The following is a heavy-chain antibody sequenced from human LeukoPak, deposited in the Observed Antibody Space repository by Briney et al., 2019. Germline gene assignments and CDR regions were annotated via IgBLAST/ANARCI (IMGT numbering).Heavy chain of an antibody. CDR3: ARDGVCSGGSCYSSYFDY. CDR1: GFTFSSYA. D-gene: IGHD2-15*01. Sequence: PGGSLRLSCAASGFTFSSYAMHWVRQAPGKGLEWVAVISYDGGNKYYADSVKGRFTISRDNSKNTLYLQMNSLRAEDTAVYYCARDGVCSGGSCYSSYFDYWGQGTLVTVSS. J-gene: IGHJ4*02. CDR2: ISYDGGNK. V-gene: IGHV3-30-3*01.